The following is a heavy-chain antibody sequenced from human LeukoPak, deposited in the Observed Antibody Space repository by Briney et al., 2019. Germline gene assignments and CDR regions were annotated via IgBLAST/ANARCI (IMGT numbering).Heavy chain of an antibody. J-gene: IGHJ6*03. CDR3: AREGYSSYYYYYYYMDV. CDR1: GGSISSYY. V-gene: IGHV4-4*07. CDR2: IYTSGST. Sequence: SETLSLTCTVSGGSISSYYWSWIRQPAGKGLEWIGRIYTSGSTNYNPSLKSRVTMSVDTSKNQFPLKLSSVTAADTAVYYCAREGYSSYYYYYYYMDVWGKGTTVTVSS. D-gene: IGHD6-13*01.